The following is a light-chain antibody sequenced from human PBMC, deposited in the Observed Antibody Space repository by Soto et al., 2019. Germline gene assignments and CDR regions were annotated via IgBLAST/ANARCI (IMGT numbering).Light chain of an antibody. CDR1: SSNVGGYNF. J-gene: IGLJ3*02. V-gene: IGLV2-23*02. CDR3: CSYAGNNTLV. CDR2: EVS. Sequence: QSVLTQPASVSGSRGQSMTISCTGTSSNVGGYNFVSWYRQYPGKAPELIIYEVSQRPSTFFNRFSGSKSGNTASLTVSGLQSDDEADYYCCSYAGNNTLVFGGGTKVTVL.